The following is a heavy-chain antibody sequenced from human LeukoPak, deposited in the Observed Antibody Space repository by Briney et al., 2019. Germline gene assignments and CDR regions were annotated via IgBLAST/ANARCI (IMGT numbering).Heavy chain of an antibody. Sequence: GVSLGLSCAAPGFMFHDYAIHWVRQAPGKGLEWVSLISGDGGSTFYADSVKGRFTISRDNSKNSLYLQMNSLRSDDTALYYCARESESSGWYDYWGQGTLVTVYS. V-gene: IGHV3-43*02. CDR2: ISGDGGST. CDR3: ARESESSGWYDY. CDR1: GFMFHDYA. D-gene: IGHD6-19*01. J-gene: IGHJ4*02.